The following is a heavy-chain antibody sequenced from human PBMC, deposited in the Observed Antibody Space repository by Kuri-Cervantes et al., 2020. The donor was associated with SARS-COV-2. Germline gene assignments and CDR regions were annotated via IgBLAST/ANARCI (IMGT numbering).Heavy chain of an antibody. CDR2: ITNSGNTK. CDR3: ARETATSDSSWYDY. J-gene: IGHJ4*02. Sequence: GESLKISCAASGFTFSNYEMNWVRQAPGKGLEWISSITNSGNTKNYADSVKGRFTISRDNANKSLHLQMNSLRAGDTAVYYCARETATSDSSWYDYWGQGTRVTVSS. V-gene: IGHV3-48*03. CDR1: GFTFSNYE. D-gene: IGHD6-13*01.